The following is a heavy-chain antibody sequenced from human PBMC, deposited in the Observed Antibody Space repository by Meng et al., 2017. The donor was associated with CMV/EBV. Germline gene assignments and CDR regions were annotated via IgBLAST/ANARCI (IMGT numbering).Heavy chain of an antibody. CDR2: IYTSGST. D-gene: IGHD6-19*01. Sequence: HVQLQESGPGRVKASGPLSLTCTVSGVSIGSYYWSWIRQPAGKGLEWIGRIYTSGSTNYNPSLKSRVTMSVDTSKNQFSLKLSSVTAADTAVYYCARDSSGWYPHFDYWGQGTLVTVSS. CDR1: GVSIGSYY. J-gene: IGHJ4*02. CDR3: ARDSSGWYPHFDY. V-gene: IGHV4-4*07.